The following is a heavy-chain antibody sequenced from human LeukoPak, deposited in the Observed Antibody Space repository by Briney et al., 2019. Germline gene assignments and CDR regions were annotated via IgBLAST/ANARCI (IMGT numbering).Heavy chain of an antibody. CDR1: GFTFSSYW. CDR3: ARRGTSSSWAHFDY. CDR2: IKQNGSEK. V-gene: IGHV3-7*05. Sequence: GGSLRLSCAASGFTFSSYWMTWVRQAPGKGLEWVAKIKQNGSEKYYVDSVKGRFTISRDNAKNSLYLQMNSLGAEDTAVYYCARRGTSSSWAHFDYWGQGTLVTVSS. J-gene: IGHJ4*02. D-gene: IGHD6-13*01.